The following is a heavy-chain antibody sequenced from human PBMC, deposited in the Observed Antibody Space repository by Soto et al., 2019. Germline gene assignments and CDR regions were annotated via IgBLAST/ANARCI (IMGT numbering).Heavy chain of an antibody. CDR2: IIPIFGTA. CDR1: GGTFSSYA. J-gene: IGHJ5*02. V-gene: IGHV1-69*01. Sequence: QVQLVQSGAEVKKPGSSVKVSCKASGGTFSSYAISWVRQAPGQGPEWMGGIIPIFGTANYAQKFQGRVTITADGSTSTAYMELSSVRSEDTSVYYCAREGGGMTMVVSERNWFDPWGQGTLVTVSS. CDR3: AREGGGMTMVVSERNWFDP. D-gene: IGHD4-17*01.